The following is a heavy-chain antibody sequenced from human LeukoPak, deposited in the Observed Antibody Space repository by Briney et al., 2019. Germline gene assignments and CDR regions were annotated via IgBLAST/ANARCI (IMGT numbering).Heavy chain of an antibody. CDR3: AREVAVAGNFDY. Sequence: PSETLSLTCAVYGGSFSGYYWSWIRQPPGKGLEWIGYIYYSGSINYNPSLKSRVTISVDTSKNQFSLKLSSVTAADTAVYYCAREVAVAGNFDYWGQGTLVTVSS. J-gene: IGHJ4*02. CDR2: IYYSGSI. V-gene: IGHV4-59*01. CDR1: GGSFSGYY. D-gene: IGHD6-19*01.